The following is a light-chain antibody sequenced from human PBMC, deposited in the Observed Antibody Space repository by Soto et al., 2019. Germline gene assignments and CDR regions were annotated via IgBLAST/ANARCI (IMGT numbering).Light chain of an antibody. CDR1: QSVSSN. CDR3: QQYNSYST. Sequence: EIVMTQSPATLSVSAGERATVTFRASQSVSSNLAWYQQKPGQAPRLLIYGASTRETGVPARFSGSGSGTEFTLTISSLQSEDFATYYCQQYNSYSTFGQGTKVDIK. V-gene: IGKV3D-15*01. J-gene: IGKJ1*01. CDR2: GAS.